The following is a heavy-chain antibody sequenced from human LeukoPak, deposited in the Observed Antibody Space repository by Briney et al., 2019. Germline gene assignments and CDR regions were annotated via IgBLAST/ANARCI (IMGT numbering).Heavy chain of an antibody. CDR3: ARFVRGGSSSMPSFDY. Sequence: PGGSLRLSCAASGFTFSTYEMNWVRQAPGKGLEWVSYINSGANTIFYADSVKGRFTISRDNAKNSLYLQMNSLRAEDTAVYYCARFVRGGSSSMPSFDYWGQGTLVTVSS. D-gene: IGHD6-6*01. J-gene: IGHJ4*02. V-gene: IGHV3-48*03. CDR2: INSGANTI. CDR1: GFTFSTYE.